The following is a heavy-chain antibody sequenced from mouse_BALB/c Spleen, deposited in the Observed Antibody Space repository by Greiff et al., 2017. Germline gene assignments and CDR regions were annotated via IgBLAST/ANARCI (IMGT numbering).Heavy chain of an antibody. Sequence: LQQPGSELVRPGASVKLSCKASGYTFTSYWMHWVKQRPGQGLEWIGNIYPGSGSTNYDEKFKSKATLTVDTSSSTAYMQLSSLTSEDSAVYYCTVVYGNYAWFAYWGQGTLVTVSA. D-gene: IGHD2-1*01. CDR1: GYTFTSYW. V-gene: IGHV1S22*01. J-gene: IGHJ3*01. CDR2: IYPGSGST. CDR3: TVVYGNYAWFAY.